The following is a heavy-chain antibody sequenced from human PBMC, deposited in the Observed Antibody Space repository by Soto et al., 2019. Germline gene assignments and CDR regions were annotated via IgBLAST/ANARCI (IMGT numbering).Heavy chain of an antibody. Sequence: GGSLRLSCAASGFTFSSYAMSWVRQAPGKGLEWVSAISGSGGSTYYADSVKGRFTISRDNSKNTLYLQMNSLRAEDTAVYYCAKHLATYCSGGSCKSDDAFDIWGQGTMVTVSS. CDR3: AKHLATYCSGGSCKSDDAFDI. D-gene: IGHD2-15*01. CDR2: ISGSGGST. J-gene: IGHJ3*02. CDR1: GFTFSSYA. V-gene: IGHV3-23*01.